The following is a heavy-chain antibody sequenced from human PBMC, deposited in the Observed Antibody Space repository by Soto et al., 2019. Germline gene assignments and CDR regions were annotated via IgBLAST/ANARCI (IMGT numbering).Heavy chain of an antibody. CDR3: AREAGYYDSTFDYYGMDV. CDR1: GFTFRSYG. CDR2: IWYDGSNK. Sequence: GGSLRLSCAASGFTFRSYGMHWVRQAPGKGLEWVAVIWYDGSNKYYADSVKGRFTISRDNSKNTLYLQMNSLRAEDTAVYYCAREAGYYDSTFDYYGMDVWGQGTLVTVSS. D-gene: IGHD3-22*01. V-gene: IGHV3-33*01. J-gene: IGHJ6*02.